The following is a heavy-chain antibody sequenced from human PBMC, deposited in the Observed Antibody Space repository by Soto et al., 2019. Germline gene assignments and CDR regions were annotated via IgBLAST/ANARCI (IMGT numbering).Heavy chain of an antibody. CDR2: ISAYNGNT. V-gene: IGHV1-18*01. CDR1: GYTFTSYG. CDR3: ARAAYYYESSGYYPGDY. J-gene: IGHJ4*02. Sequence: ASVKVSCKASGYTFTSYGISWVLQAPGQGLEWMGWISAYNGNTNYAQKLQGRVTMTTDTSTSTAYMELRSLRSEDTAVYYCARAAYYYESSGYYPGDYWGQGTLVTVSS. D-gene: IGHD3-22*01.